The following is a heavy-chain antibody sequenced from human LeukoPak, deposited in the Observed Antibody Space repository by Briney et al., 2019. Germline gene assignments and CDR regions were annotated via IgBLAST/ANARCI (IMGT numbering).Heavy chain of an antibody. CDR3: ARGLYGDGIDY. J-gene: IGHJ4*02. CDR1: GRSISSGGYY. V-gene: IGHV4-31*03. Sequence: KSSETLSLTCTVSGRSISSGGYYWSWIRQHPGKGLEWIGYIYYSGSTYYNPSLKSRVTISVDTSKNQFSLKLSSVTAADTAVYYCARGLYGDGIDYWGQGTLVTVSS. D-gene: IGHD4-17*01. CDR2: IYYSGST.